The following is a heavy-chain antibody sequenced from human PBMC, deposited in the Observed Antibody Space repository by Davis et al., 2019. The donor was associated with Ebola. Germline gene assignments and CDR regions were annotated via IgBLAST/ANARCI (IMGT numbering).Heavy chain of an antibody. CDR2: IWYDGSNK. V-gene: IGHV3-33*01. CDR1: GFTFSSYG. CDR3: LSDPNWAFGY. J-gene: IGHJ4*02. Sequence: GESLKISCAASGFTFSSYGMHWVRQAPGKGLEWVAVIWYDGSNKYYADSVKGRFTISRDNSKNTLYLEMNSLRVEDTAIYYCLSDPNWAFGYWGQGTLVTVSS. D-gene: IGHD7-27*01.